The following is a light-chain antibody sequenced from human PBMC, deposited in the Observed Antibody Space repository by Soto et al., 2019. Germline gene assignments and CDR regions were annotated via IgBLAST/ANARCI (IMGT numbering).Light chain of an antibody. Sequence: EIVLTQSPGTLSLSPGERATLSCRASQTIASSYLSWYQQKPGQAPRLLIYGASSRATDIPDRFSGSGSGTHFTFTISRLEPEDFAVYYCQQYASAPYTFGQGTKLEIK. CDR2: GAS. V-gene: IGKV3-20*01. CDR3: QQYASAPYT. CDR1: QTIASSY. J-gene: IGKJ2*01.